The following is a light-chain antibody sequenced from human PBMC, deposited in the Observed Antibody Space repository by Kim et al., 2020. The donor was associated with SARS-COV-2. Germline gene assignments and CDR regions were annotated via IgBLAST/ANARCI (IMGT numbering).Light chain of an antibody. J-gene: IGLJ2*01. V-gene: IGLV4-69*01. CDR2: LNSDGSH. CDR1: SGHSSYA. CDR3: QTWGTGIVV. Sequence: QLVLTQSPSASASLGASVKLTCTLSSGHSSYAIAWHQQQPEKGPRYLMKLNSDGSHSKGDGITDRFSGSSSGAERYLTISSLQSEDEADYYCQTWGTGIVVFGGGTQLTV.